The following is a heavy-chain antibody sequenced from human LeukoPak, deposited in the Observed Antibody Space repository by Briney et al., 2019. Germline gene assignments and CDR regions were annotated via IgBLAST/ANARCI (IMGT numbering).Heavy chain of an antibody. J-gene: IGHJ4*02. V-gene: IGHV4-59*08. CDR1: GGSINSYY. CDR2: IYYSGST. Sequence: SETLSLTCSVSGGSINSYYWSWIRQPPGKGLEWIGYIYYSGSTNYNPSLKSRVTISVDTSKNQFSLNLSSVTAADTAVYYCARFGAAAALVDYWGQGTLVTVSS. CDR3: ARFGAAAALVDY. D-gene: IGHD6-13*01.